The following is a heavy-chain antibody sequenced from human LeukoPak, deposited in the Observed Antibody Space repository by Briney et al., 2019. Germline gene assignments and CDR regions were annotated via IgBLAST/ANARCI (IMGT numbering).Heavy chain of an antibody. CDR1: GFIFSSYC. V-gene: IGHV3-30*02. CDR3: PRSPGGFTITPRYCWLLEV. D-gene: IGHD2-8*02. Sequence: GGSLRLSCAASGFIFSSYCMHWVRQAPDQGLAWVAFIQYDGSRKYYADSVKGRFTISRDNSKNTLYLQMNSWRAEDTAVLYCPRSPGGFTITPRYCWLLEVCGKGTQVTVS. J-gene: IGHJ6*03. CDR2: IQYDGSRK.